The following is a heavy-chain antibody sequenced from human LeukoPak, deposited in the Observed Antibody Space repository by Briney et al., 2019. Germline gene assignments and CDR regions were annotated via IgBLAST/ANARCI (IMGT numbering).Heavy chain of an antibody. CDR3: ARGTKPVMTIADY. V-gene: IGHV3-21*04. D-gene: IGHD1/OR15-1a*01. CDR2: TSSSSAYT. CDR1: GFTFSSFS. J-gene: IGHJ4*02. Sequence: GGSLRLSCAASGFTFSSFSMIWVRQAPGKGLEWVSSTSSSSAYTFYAESGKGRFTISRDNAKNSLFLQMNSLRAEDTAMYYCARGTKPVMTIADYWGQGILVTVSS.